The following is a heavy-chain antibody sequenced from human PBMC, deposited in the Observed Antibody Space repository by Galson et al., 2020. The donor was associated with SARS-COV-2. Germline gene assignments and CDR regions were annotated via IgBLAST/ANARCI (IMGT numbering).Heavy chain of an antibody. CDR3: VKDSGYGDPTDH. CDR2: VHKNGNT. J-gene: IGHJ4*02. CDR1: GLTVSSKY. V-gene: IGHV3-66*03. D-gene: IGHD5-12*01. Sequence: QLGESLKISCAASGLTVSSKYMSWVRQAPGKGLEWLSIVHKNGNTYYADSVKGRFTISRDISENTVSLQMNGLRPDDTALYYCVKDSGYGDPTDHWGQGTLVTVSS.